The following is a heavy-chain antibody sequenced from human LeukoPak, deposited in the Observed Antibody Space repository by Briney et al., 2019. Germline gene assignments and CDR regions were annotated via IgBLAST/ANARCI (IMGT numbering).Heavy chain of an antibody. J-gene: IGHJ4*02. CDR3: ASGEGGIVVVPAANDY. CDR2: ISSSSSYI. CDR1: GFTFSSYS. V-gene: IGHV3-21*01. D-gene: IGHD2-2*01. Sequence: GGSLRLSCAASGFTFSSYSMNWVRQSPGKGLEWVSSISSSSSYIYYADSVKGRFTISRDNAKNSLYLQMNSLRAEDTAVYYCASGEGGIVVVPAANDYWGQGTLVTVS.